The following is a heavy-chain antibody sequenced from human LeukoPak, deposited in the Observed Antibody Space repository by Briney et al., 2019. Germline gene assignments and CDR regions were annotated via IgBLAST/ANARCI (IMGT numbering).Heavy chain of an antibody. CDR3: ARRRFLETRHLYYYYGMDV. Sequence: SVKVSCKASGGTFSSYAISWVRQAPGQGLEWMGGIIPIFGTANYAQEFQGRVTITADESTSTAYMELSSLRSEDTAVYYCARRRFLETRHLYYYYGMDVWGQGTTVTVSS. CDR1: GGTFSSYA. CDR2: IIPIFGTA. V-gene: IGHV1-69*13. D-gene: IGHD3-10*01. J-gene: IGHJ6*02.